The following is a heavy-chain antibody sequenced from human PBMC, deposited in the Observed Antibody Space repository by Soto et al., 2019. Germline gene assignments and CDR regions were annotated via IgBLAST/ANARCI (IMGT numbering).Heavy chain of an antibody. D-gene: IGHD4-4*01. V-gene: IGHV3-33*01. CDR2: IWYDGTNR. CDR3: ARPSTETPSYYYYGMDV. Sequence: QVQLVESGGGVVQPGRSLRLSCAASGFTFSTYGMHWVRQAPGKGLEWVAVIWYDGTNRDYADSVKGRFTISRDNSKNTLYLQMHSLRAEDTAVYYCARPSTETPSYYYYGMDVWGQGATVTVS. J-gene: IGHJ6*02. CDR1: GFTFSTYG.